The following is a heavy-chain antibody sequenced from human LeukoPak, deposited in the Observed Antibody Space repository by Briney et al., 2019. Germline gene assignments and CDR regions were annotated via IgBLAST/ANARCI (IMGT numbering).Heavy chain of an antibody. J-gene: IGHJ2*01. CDR2: IYYSGST. CDR1: GGSVSSGSYY. Sequence: PSETLSLTCTVSGGSVSSGSYYWSWIRQPPGKGLEWIGYIYYSGSTNYNPSLKSRVTISVDTSKNQFSLKLSSVTAADTAVYYCARDSRRRGGSYSWYFDLWGRGTLVTVSS. D-gene: IGHD1-26*01. V-gene: IGHV4-61*01. CDR3: ARDSRRRGGSYSWYFDL.